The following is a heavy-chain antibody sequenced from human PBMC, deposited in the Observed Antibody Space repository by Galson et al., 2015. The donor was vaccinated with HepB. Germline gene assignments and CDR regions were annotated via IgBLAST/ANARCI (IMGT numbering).Heavy chain of an antibody. CDR2: IRYDGSSQ. V-gene: IGHV3-30*02. Sequence: SLRLSCAASGLIFSNRGMHWVRQAPGKGLEWVAFIRYDGSSQYYGDSVKGRFTISRDNSKNTLYLQMNSLRPEATAIYYCANDRTSGGFGEMEFDPWGQGTLVTVSS. CDR3: ANDRTSGGFGEMEFDP. CDR1: GLIFSNRG. D-gene: IGHD3-10*01. J-gene: IGHJ5*02.